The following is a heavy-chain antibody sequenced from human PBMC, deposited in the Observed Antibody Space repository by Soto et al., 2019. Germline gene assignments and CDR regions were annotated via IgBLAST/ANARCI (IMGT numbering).Heavy chain of an antibody. J-gene: IGHJ4*02. Sequence: GASVKVSCKASGYTFSHYGISWVRQAPGQGLEWMGWISVYNGNTNYAQKLQGRVTMTTDTSTRTAYMELRSLRSDDTAVYYCARVADRNPQDYWGQGTLVTVSS. CDR2: ISVYNGNT. V-gene: IGHV1-18*04. CDR1: GYTFSHYG. D-gene: IGHD2-15*01. CDR3: ARVADRNPQDY.